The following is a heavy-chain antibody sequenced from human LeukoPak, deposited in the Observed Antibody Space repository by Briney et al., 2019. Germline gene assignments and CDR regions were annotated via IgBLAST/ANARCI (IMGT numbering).Heavy chain of an antibody. CDR2: ISSSTSYI. CDR1: GFTFSSYS. V-gene: IGHV3-21*01. CDR3: ARENSGSYYQFDC. D-gene: IGHD1-26*01. Sequence: PGGSLRLSCAASGFTFSSYSMNWVRQAPGKGREWGSSISSSTSYIYYADSVKVRFTISRDNAKNSLYLQRNSLRPEDTAVYYCARENSGSYYQFDCWGQGTMVTVSS. J-gene: IGHJ4*02.